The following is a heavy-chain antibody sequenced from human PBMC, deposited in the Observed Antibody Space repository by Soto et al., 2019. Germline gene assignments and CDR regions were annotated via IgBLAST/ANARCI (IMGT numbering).Heavy chain of an antibody. CDR3: ARYDFWSGYSHDH. Sequence: QIQLVQSGAEVKKPGASVKVSCKVSGYKFTSYGINWVRQAPGQGLEWMGWVTAYNDNVKYAEKFQGRVTMTADTATTTAYMELRDLRPDDTAVFYCARYDFWSGYSHDHWGQGTLVTVAS. CDR2: VTAYNDNV. CDR1: GYKFTSYG. V-gene: IGHV1-18*01. J-gene: IGHJ5*02. D-gene: IGHD3-3*01.